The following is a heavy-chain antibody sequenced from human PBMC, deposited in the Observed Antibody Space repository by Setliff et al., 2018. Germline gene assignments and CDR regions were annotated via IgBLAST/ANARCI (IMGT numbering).Heavy chain of an antibody. J-gene: IGHJ4*02. CDR2: IIQSGAT. CDR3: AKDRVNDGVWDFDS. Sequence: SCKASGYIFTGYYIHWVRQAPGKGLEWVSGIIQSGATFYADSVKGRFTISRDNSKSSVFLHINSVTAEDTAIYYCAKDRVNDGVWDFDSWGPGILVTVSS. D-gene: IGHD2-8*01. V-gene: IGHV3-23*01. CDR1: GYIFTGYY.